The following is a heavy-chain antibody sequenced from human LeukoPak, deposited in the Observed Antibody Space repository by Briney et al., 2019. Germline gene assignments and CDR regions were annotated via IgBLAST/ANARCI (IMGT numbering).Heavy chain of an antibody. Sequence: GGSLRLSWAASGFTFTSYSMDWVRQAPGKGLEWVSTISGGGSTYYADSVKGRFTISRDNSKNTLYLQVNSLRAEDTAVYYCAKGGKWDVTPFDYWGQGTLVTVSS. D-gene: IGHD1-26*01. J-gene: IGHJ4*02. CDR2: ISGGGST. CDR3: AKGGKWDVTPFDY. CDR1: GFTFTSYS. V-gene: IGHV3-23*01.